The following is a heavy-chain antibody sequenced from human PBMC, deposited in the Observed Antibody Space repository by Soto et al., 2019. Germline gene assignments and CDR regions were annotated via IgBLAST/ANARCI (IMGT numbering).Heavy chain of an antibody. Sequence: QVQLQESGPRLVKPSETLSLTCTVSGGSINSYYWSWIRQPPGKGLEGIGYVYHSGSTSYNPSLRSRLTMSLDTSKSQFSLTLSSVTAADTAMYYCARGYSSNWFRVDYWGQGTLVTVSS. CDR1: GGSINSYY. CDR3: ARGYSSNWFRVDY. J-gene: IGHJ4*02. D-gene: IGHD6-13*01. V-gene: IGHV4-59*01. CDR2: VYHSGST.